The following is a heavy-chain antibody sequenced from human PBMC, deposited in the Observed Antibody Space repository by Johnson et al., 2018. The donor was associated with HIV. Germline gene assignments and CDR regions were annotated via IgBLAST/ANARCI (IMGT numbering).Heavy chain of an antibody. D-gene: IGHD2-21*01. J-gene: IGHJ3*02. CDR2: RKQDGSEK. CDR3: ASTLTGDFGAFDI. CDR1: GFTFSDYW. V-gene: IGHV3-7*05. Sequence: VQLVESGGGLVQPGGSLRLSCAGSGFTFSDYWMKWVRQAPGEGLEWVAKRKQDGSEKYYVDSVKGRFTISRDNAKNSLYLQMNSLRAEDTAVYYCASTLTGDFGAFDIWGQGTMVTVSS.